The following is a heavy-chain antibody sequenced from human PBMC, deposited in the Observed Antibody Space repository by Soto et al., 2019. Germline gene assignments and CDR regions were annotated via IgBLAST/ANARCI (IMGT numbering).Heavy chain of an antibody. J-gene: IGHJ4*02. CDR3: ALTPPIEVAGPDF. CDR1: GASISSGGYS. V-gene: IGHV4-30-2*01. CDR2: IYHSETT. D-gene: IGHD6-19*01. Sequence: TLSLTCAVSGASISSGGYSWSWIRQPPGKGLEWIGYIYHSETTSYNPSLKSRVTISVDKSTNQFSLNLNSVTATDTAVYYCALTPPIEVAGPDFWGQGTLVTVSS.